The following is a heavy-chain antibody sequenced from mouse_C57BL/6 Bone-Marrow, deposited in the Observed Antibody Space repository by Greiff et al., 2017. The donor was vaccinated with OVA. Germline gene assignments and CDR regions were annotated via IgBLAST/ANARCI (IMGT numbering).Heavy chain of an antibody. V-gene: IGHV1-82*01. Sequence: VQLQESGPELVKPGASVKISCKASGYAFSSSWMNWVKQRPGKGLEWIGRIYPGDGDTNYNGKFKGKATLTADKSSSTAYMQLSSLTSEDSAVYFCASYTPYYFDYWGQGTTLTVSS. J-gene: IGHJ2*01. D-gene: IGHD2-12*01. CDR2: IYPGDGDT. CDR3: ASYTPYYFDY. CDR1: GYAFSSSW.